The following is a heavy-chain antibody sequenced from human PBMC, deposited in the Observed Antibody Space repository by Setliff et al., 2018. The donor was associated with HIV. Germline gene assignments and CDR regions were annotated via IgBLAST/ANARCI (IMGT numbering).Heavy chain of an antibody. CDR3: ARGVVVVPAAREHYYYMDV. CDR2: INHSGTT. Sequence: LSLTCAVYGGSFRGYYWTWIRQPPGKGLEWIGEINHSGTTNHNPSLKSRVAMSVDMSKYQFSLKLTSVTAADTAVYYCARGVVVVPAAREHYYYMDVWGKGTTVTVSS. V-gene: IGHV4-34*01. J-gene: IGHJ6*03. D-gene: IGHD2-2*01. CDR1: GGSFRGYY.